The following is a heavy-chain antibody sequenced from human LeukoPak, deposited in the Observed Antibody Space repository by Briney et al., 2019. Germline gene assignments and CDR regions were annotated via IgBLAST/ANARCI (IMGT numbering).Heavy chain of an antibody. CDR3: ARDATGAFDY. D-gene: IGHD3-10*01. CDR1: GGSISSGGYS. V-gene: IGHV4-30-2*01. Sequence: SETLSLTCAVSGGSISSGGYSWSWIRQPPGKGLEWIGYIYHSGSTYYNPSLKSRVTISVDRSKNRFSLKLSSVTAADTAVYYCARDATGAFDYWGQGTLVTVSS. J-gene: IGHJ4*02. CDR2: IYHSGST.